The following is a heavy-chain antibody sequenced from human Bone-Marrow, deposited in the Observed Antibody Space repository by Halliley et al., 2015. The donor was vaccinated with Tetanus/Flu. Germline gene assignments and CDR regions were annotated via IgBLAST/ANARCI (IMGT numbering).Heavy chain of an antibody. CDR1: GFPFTTYA. Sequence: SLRLSCTASGFPFTTYAVVWVRQAPGKGLEWVSSISGSAGKTYYADSVKGRFTISRDNSRNMLYLQMNSLRADDTAVYYCAKAIVGSSGCPDYWGQGTLVTVSS. V-gene: IGHV3-23*01. J-gene: IGHJ4*02. D-gene: IGHD6-19*01. CDR2: ISGSAGKT. CDR3: AKAIVGSSGCPDY.